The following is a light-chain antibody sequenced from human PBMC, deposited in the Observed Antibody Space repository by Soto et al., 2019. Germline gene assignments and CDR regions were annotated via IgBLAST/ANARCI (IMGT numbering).Light chain of an antibody. V-gene: IGKV3-15*01. CDR3: QQYNNWPPLT. J-gene: IGKJ4*01. Sequence: EIVMTQSPATLSVSPGERATLSCRASQSVSSNLAWYQQKPGQAPRLLIYGAFTRATGIPARFSGSGSGTEFTLTISSLQSEDFAFYYCQQYNNWPPLTFGGGTKVEIK. CDR2: GAF. CDR1: QSVSSN.